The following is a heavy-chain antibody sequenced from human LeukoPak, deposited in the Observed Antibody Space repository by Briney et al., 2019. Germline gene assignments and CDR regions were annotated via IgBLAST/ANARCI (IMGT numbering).Heavy chain of an antibody. CDR2: INPSGGST. CDR1: GYTFTSYY. J-gene: IGHJ4*02. V-gene: IGHV1-46*01. D-gene: IGHD3-3*01. CDR3: ARSYYDFWSGYYPQNYFDY. Sequence: ASVKVSCKVSGYTFTSYYMHWVRQAPGQGLEWMGIINPSGGSTSYAQKFQGRVTMTRDTSTSTVYMELSSLRSEDTAVYYCARSYYDFWSGYYPQNYFDYWGQGTLVTVSS.